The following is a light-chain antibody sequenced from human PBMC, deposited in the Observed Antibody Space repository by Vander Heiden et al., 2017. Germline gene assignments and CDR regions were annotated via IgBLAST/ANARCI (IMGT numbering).Light chain of an antibody. J-gene: IGKJ3*01. CDR3: QQSYSSPRT. Sequence: VIWLTQSPSLLSASAGDRVTISWRSSQGISSYLAWYQQKPGKAPQLLIYAASSLQSGVPSRFSGSGSGTDFTLTISCLHSEDFATYYCQQSYSSPRTFGHGTKVDIK. CDR2: AAS. V-gene: IGKV1D-8*01. CDR1: QGISSY.